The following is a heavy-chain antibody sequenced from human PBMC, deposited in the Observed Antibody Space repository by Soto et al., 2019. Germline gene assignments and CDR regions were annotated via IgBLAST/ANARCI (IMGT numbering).Heavy chain of an antibody. J-gene: IGHJ4*02. CDR2: LYYRGNT. Sequence: SETLSLTCSVSGASISDFYWSWIRQSPGKGLEWIGYLYYRGNTNYNPSLKSRVTISVDTSENQFSLSVSSVIAADTAIYYCAGHRRAYSGYDHFEYWGPGVQVTVSS. CDR3: AGHRRAYSGYDHFEY. CDR1: GASISDFY. V-gene: IGHV4-59*08. D-gene: IGHD5-12*01.